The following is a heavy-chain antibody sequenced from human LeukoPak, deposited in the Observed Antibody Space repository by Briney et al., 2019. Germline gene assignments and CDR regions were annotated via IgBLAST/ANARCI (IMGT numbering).Heavy chain of an antibody. V-gene: IGHV3-7*03. CDR3: ARVRVGTTHFDY. CDR2: IKQDGSEK. J-gene: IGHJ4*02. D-gene: IGHD1-1*01. CDR1: GFTFGSYW. Sequence: GGSLRLSCAASGFTFGSYWMSWVRQAPGKGLEWVANIKQDGSEKYYVDSVKGRFTISRDNAKNSLYLQMNSLRAEDTAVYYCARVRVGTTHFDYWGQGTLVTVSS.